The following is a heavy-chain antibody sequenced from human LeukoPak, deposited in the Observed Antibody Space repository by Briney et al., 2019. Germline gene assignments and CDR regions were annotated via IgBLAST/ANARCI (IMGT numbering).Heavy chain of an antibody. D-gene: IGHD4-17*01. J-gene: IGHJ4*02. V-gene: IGHV3-48*03. Sequence: GGSRRLSCAASGFTFSSYEMNWVRQAPGKGLEWVSYISSSGSTIYYADSVKGRFTISRDNAKNSLCLQMNSLRAEDTAVYYCARDRYGDYAAYWGQGTLVTVSS. CDR3: ARDRYGDYAAY. CDR1: GFTFSSYE. CDR2: ISSSGSTI.